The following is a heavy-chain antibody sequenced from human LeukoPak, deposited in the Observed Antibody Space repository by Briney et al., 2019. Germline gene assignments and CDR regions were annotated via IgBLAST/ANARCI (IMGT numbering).Heavy chain of an antibody. D-gene: IGHD3-10*01. CDR3: AREIITMVRGVIANNYYYGMDV. V-gene: IGHV3-21*01. CDR1: GFALKSYS. J-gene: IGHJ6*02. CDR2: ISSTSAYI. Sequence: GGSLRLSCAGSGFALKSYSLSWVRQAPGKGLEWVSSISSTSAYIYYADSVKGRFTISRDNVDNVVYLQMNSLGAEDTAVYYCAREIITMVRGVIANNYYYGMDVWGQGTTVTVSS.